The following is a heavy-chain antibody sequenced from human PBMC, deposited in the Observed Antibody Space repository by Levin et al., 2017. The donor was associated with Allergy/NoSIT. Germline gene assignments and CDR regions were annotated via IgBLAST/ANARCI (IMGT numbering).Heavy chain of an antibody. CDR2: VTDNGGST. D-gene: IGHD6-13*01. J-gene: IGHJ4*02. V-gene: IGHV3-23*01. Sequence: GGSLRLSCAASGFIFSSFVMNWVRQAPGKGLEWVSSVTDNGGSTKYADSVKGRFTIYRDNSKNTLFLQMNSLRAEDTAIYYCAKVLAAAGTIFWGQGTLVTVSS. CDR1: GFIFSSFV. CDR3: AKVLAAAGTIF.